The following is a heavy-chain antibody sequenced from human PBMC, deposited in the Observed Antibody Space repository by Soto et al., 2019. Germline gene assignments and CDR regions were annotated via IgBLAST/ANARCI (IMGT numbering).Heavy chain of an antibody. CDR3: AGKIVATISSFDY. CDR2: INHSGST. J-gene: IGHJ4*02. Sequence: QVQLQQWGAGLLKPSETLSRTCAVYGESFSGYYWSWIRQPPGKGLERIGEINHSGSTNYNPSLKSRVTMSGATSKNQFSLKLSSVTAADSAMYYCAGKIVATISSFDYWGQGTLVTVSS. D-gene: IGHD5-12*01. CDR1: GESFSGYY. V-gene: IGHV4-34*02.